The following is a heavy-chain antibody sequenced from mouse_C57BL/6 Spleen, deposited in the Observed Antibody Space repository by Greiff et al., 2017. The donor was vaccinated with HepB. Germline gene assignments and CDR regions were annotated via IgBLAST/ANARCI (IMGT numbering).Heavy chain of an antibody. V-gene: IGHV1-52*01. D-gene: IGHD2-5*01. CDR3: ARKGNYSNCPCDY. Sequence: QVQLQQPGAELVRPGSSVKLSCKASGYTFTSYWMHWVKQRPIQGLEWIGNIDPSDSETHYNQKFKDKATLTVDKSSSTAYMQLSSLTSEDSAVYYCARKGNYSNCPCDYWGQGTTLTVSS. CDR1: GYTFTSYW. J-gene: IGHJ2*01. CDR2: IDPSDSET.